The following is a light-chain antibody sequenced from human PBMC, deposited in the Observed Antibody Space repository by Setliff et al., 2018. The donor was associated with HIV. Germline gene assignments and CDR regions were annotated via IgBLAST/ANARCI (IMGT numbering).Light chain of an antibody. CDR2: DVT. CDR1: SSDVGGYNY. CDR3: SSYTSSGTPV. V-gene: IGLV2-14*03. Sequence: QSVLTQPASVSGSPGQSITVSCTGTSSDVGGYNYVSWFQQHPGKAPKLMIYDVTNRPSGVSNRFSGSKSGNTASLTISGLQAKDEADYYCSSYTSSGTPVFGTGTKVTVL. J-gene: IGLJ1*01.